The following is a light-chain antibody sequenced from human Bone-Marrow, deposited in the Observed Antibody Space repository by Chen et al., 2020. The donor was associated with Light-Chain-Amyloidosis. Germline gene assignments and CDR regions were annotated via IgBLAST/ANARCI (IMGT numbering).Light chain of an antibody. Sequence: QSALTQPASVAGSVGRSMTIPCTGTSTDVGHYHLVSSYQQHPGEAPKLMIYEDSERPSGVSNRFSGSKSGNTASLTISGLQTEDQADYYCCSSSDTDTLIFGTGTRLTVL. J-gene: IGLJ2*01. CDR1: STDVGHYHL. V-gene: IGLV2-23*01. CDR3: CSSSDTDTLI. CDR2: EDS.